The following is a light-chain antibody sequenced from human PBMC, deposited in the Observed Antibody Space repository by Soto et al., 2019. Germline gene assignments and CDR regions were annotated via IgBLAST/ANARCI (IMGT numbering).Light chain of an antibody. V-gene: IGLV2-14*01. Sequence: ALTQPASVSGSPGQSITISCTGTSSDVGGYNYVSWYQQHPGKAPKLMIYEVSNRPSGVSNRFSGSKSGNTASLTISGLQTEDEADYYCSSFTSINTWVFGGGTKLTVL. J-gene: IGLJ3*02. CDR2: EVS. CDR1: SSDVGGYNY. CDR3: SSFTSINTWV.